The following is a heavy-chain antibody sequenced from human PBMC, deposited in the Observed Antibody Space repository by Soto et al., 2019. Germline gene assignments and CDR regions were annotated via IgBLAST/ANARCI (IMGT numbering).Heavy chain of an antibody. V-gene: IGHV4-59*01. CDR3: ARGPYDSSGYYYDY. CDR1: GGSISSYY. J-gene: IGHJ4*02. CDR2: IYYSGSP. Sequence: PSETLSLTCTVSGGSISSYYWSWIRQPPGKGLEWIGYIYYSGSPSYNPSLKRRVTISVDTSKNQFSLQLSSVTAADTAVYYCARGPYDSSGYYYDYWGQGTLVTVSS. D-gene: IGHD3-22*01.